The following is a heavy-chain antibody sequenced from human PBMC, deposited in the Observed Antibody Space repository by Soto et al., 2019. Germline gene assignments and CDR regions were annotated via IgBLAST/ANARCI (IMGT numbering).Heavy chain of an antibody. J-gene: IGHJ6*02. Sequence: QVQLVQSGAQVKTPGASVKVSCKASGYTFISYSIHWVRQAPGQRPEWMGWITAGNDNTYFSQKFQGRVTITRDTSVNTVYVEVSSLRSEDTAVYYCARDRGYSVGSNGVDVWGQGTTVIVSS. CDR3: ARDRGYSVGSNGVDV. V-gene: IGHV1-3*01. CDR2: ITAGNDNT. D-gene: IGHD5-18*01. CDR1: GYTFISYS.